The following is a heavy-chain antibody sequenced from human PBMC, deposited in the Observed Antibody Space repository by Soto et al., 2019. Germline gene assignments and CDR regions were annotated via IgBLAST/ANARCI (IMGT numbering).Heavy chain of an antibody. J-gene: IGHJ4*02. CDR1: GGSISSYY. V-gene: IGHV4-59*01. CDR3: ARVPRTYYYGSGPHFDY. Sequence: SETLSLTCTVSGGSISSYYWSWIRQPPGKGLEWIGYIYYSGSTNYNPSLKSRVTISVDTSKNQFSLKLSSVTAADTAVYYCARVPRTYYYGSGPHFDYWGQGTLVTVSS. CDR2: IYYSGST. D-gene: IGHD3-10*01.